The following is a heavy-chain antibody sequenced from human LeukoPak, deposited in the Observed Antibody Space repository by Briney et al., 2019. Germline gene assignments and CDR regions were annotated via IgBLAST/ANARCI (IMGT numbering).Heavy chain of an antibody. J-gene: IGHJ4*02. CDR2: ISYSGST. V-gene: IGHV4-59*08. Sequence: PSETLSLTCIVSGGSISSYHWSWIRQPPGKGLEWIGYISYSGSTNYNPSLKSRVTISVDTSKNQFCLRLSSVTAADTAVYYCARHLDYYGSGTYEFWGQGTLLSAYS. CDR1: GGSISSYH. D-gene: IGHD3-10*01. CDR3: ARHLDYYGSGTYEF.